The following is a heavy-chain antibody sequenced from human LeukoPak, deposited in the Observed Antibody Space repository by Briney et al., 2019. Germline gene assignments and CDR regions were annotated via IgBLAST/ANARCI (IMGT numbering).Heavy chain of an antibody. D-gene: IGHD6-19*01. CDR2: IISSSSTI. CDR1: GFTFSSYS. J-gene: IGHJ6*02. Sequence: PGGSLTLSCAASGFTFSSYSMSWARQAPGKGLEWVSYIISSSSTIYYADSLKGRFTISRDNAKNSLYLQMNSVRAEDTAVYYCARDESSGWYGEDYGMDVWGQGTTVTVSS. V-gene: IGHV3-48*01. CDR3: ARDESSGWYGEDYGMDV.